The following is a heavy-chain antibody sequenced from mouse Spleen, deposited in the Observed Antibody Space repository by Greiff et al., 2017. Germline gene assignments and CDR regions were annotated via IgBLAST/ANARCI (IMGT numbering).Heavy chain of an antibody. CDR1: GFTFSDYY. Sequence: DVMLVESGGGLVQPGGSLKLSCATSGFTFSDYYMYWVRQTPEKRLEWVAYISNGGGSTYYPDTVKGRFTISRDNAKNTLYLQMSRLKSEDTAMYYCARHGYYGNYFDYWGQGTTLTVSS. CDR2: ISNGGGST. CDR3: ARHGYYGNYFDY. V-gene: IGHV5-12*02. D-gene: IGHD1-1*01. J-gene: IGHJ2*01.